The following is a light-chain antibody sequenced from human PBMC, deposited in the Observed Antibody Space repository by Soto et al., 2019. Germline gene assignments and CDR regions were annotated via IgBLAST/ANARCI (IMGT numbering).Light chain of an antibody. J-gene: IGKJ5*01. CDR1: QSVSSGY. V-gene: IGKV3-20*01. CDR3: QVYGPSPPIT. CDR2: DAS. Sequence: EIVLTQSPGTLSLSPGERATLSCRASQSVSSGYLAWYQQKPGQAPRLLIYDASNRATGIPDRFTGSGSGADFTLTISRLEPEDFAVYYCQVYGPSPPITFGQGTRLEI.